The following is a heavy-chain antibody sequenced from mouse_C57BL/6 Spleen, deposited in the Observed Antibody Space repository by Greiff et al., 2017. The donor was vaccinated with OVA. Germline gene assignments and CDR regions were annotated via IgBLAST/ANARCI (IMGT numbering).Heavy chain of an antibody. J-gene: IGHJ2*01. CDR1: GYAFSSYW. CDR2: IYPGDGDT. D-gene: IGHD1-1*01. Sequence: LVESGAELVKPGASVKISCKASGYAFSSYWMNWVKQRPGKGLEWIGQIYPGDGDTNYNGKFKGKATLTADKSSSTAYMQLSSLTSEDSAVYFCARGGITTVAYFDYWGQGTTLTVSA. CDR3: ARGGITTVAYFDY. V-gene: IGHV1-80*01.